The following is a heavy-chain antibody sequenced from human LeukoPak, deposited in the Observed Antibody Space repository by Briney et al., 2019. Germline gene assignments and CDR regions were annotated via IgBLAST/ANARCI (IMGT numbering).Heavy chain of an antibody. CDR2: INPNSGGT. Sequence: ASVKVSCKASGYTFTAYYMHWVRQAPGQGLEWMGWINPNSGGTNYAQKFQGRVTMTRDTSISTAYMELSRLRSDDTAVYYCARDRVKYYYDSSGYTKDYWGQGTLVTVSS. J-gene: IGHJ4*02. V-gene: IGHV1-2*02. CDR1: GYTFTAYY. CDR3: ARDRVKYYYDSSGYTKDY. D-gene: IGHD3-22*01.